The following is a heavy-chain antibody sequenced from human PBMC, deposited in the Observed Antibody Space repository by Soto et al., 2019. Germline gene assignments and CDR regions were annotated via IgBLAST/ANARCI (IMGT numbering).Heavy chain of an antibody. CDR1: GYTFTSYD. V-gene: IGHV1-8*01. D-gene: IGHD6-13*01. CDR3: ARDSSSWYHYYGMDV. J-gene: IGHJ6*02. CDR2: MNPNSGNT. Sequence: QVQLVQSGAEVKKPGASVKVSCKASGYTFTSYDINWVRQATGQGLEWMGWMNPNSGNTSYAQKFQGRVTITRNTSISTAYMELSSLRSEDTAVYYCARDSSSWYHYYGMDVWGQGTTVTVSS.